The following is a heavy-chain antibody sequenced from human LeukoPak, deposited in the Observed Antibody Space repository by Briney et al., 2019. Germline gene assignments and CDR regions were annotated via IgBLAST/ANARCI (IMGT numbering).Heavy chain of an antibody. Sequence: GGSLRLSCAASGFTFSSYAMSWVRQAPGKGLEWVSAISGSGGSTYYADFVKGRFTISGDNSKNTLYLQMNSLRAEDTAVYYCAKAGDILTGYYPYYFDYWGQGTLVTVSS. CDR3: AKAGDILTGYYPYYFDY. D-gene: IGHD3-9*01. J-gene: IGHJ4*02. CDR1: GFTFSSYA. V-gene: IGHV3-23*01. CDR2: ISGSGGST.